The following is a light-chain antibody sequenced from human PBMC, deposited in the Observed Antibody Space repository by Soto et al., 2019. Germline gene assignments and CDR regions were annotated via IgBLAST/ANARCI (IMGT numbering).Light chain of an antibody. CDR1: QSVSSSY. CDR2: GAS. CDR3: QQYGSSPLT. J-gene: IGKJ5*01. V-gene: IGKV3-20*01. Sequence: EFVLTQSPFTLSFSPVERSTLSLIASQSVSSSYLAWYQQKPGQSPRLLIYGASSRATGIPDRFSGSGSGTDFTLTISRLEPEDFAVYYCQQYGSSPLTFGQGTRLEIK.